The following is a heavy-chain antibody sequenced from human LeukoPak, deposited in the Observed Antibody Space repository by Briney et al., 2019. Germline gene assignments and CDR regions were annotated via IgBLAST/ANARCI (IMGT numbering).Heavy chain of an antibody. Sequence: SETLSLTCTVSGGSISSSSYYWGWIRQPPGKGLEWIGSIYYSGSTYYNPSLKSRVTISVDMSKNQFSLKLSSVTAADTAVYYCARLHIAAAGPACFDYWGQGTLVTVSP. J-gene: IGHJ4*02. CDR3: ARLHIAAAGPACFDY. V-gene: IGHV4-39*01. D-gene: IGHD6-13*01. CDR1: GGSISSSSYY. CDR2: IYYSGST.